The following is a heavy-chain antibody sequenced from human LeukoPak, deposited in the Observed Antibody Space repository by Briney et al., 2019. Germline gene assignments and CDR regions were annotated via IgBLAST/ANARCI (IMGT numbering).Heavy chain of an antibody. D-gene: IGHD4/OR15-4a*01. CDR3: ARDSLHDYGGTGYGYYVDY. CDR2: ISSSGDLT. V-gene: IGHV3-48*03. Sequence: GGSLRLSCAASGFAFSNYEMLWVRQAPRKEPEWVSHISSSGDLTYYADSVKGRFTVSRDNAKDSLFLHMNSLRVEDTAIYYCARDSLHDYGGTGYGYYVDYWGQGTLVTVSS. CDR1: GFAFSNYE. J-gene: IGHJ4*02.